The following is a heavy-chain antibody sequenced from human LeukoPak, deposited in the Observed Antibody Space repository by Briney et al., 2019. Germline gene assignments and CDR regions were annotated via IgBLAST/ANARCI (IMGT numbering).Heavy chain of an antibody. D-gene: IGHD5-24*01. Sequence: SVNVSCKASGGTFSSYAISWVRQAPGQGLEWMGEIIPILGTANYAQKFQGRVTITADESTSTAYMELSSLRSEDTAVYYCARDQDGYNAFDIWGQGTMVTVSS. CDR3: ARDQDGYNAFDI. CDR1: GGTFSSYA. V-gene: IGHV1-69*13. CDR2: IIPILGTA. J-gene: IGHJ3*02.